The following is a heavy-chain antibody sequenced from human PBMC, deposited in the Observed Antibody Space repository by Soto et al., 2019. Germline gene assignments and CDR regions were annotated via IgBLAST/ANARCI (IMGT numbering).Heavy chain of an antibody. D-gene: IGHD2-2*01. CDR2: INSGGST. J-gene: IGHJ6*02. CDR1: GFTVSSHY. V-gene: IGHV3-53*01. CDR3: AREVFCSSSSCQVRYGMDV. Sequence: GGSLRLSCAPSGFTVSSHYMSWVRQAPGKGLEWVSVINSGGSTYYADYVKGRFTISRDHSRNTLYLQMNSLRVEDTAVYYCAREVFCSSSSCQVRYGMDVWGQGTTVTVSS.